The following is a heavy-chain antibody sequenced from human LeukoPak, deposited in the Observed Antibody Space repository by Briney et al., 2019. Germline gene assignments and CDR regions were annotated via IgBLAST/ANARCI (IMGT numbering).Heavy chain of an antibody. Sequence: SETPSLTCTVSNGPINNYYWSWIRQSPGKGLEWIGYFYYGGTTHYNPSLTSRVTISGDTSKSQISLKLKSVTPGDTAVYYCARGVRGYVGLFDPWGQGTLVIVSS. CDR2: FYYGGTT. J-gene: IGHJ5*02. V-gene: IGHV4-59*01. CDR1: NGPINNYY. CDR3: ARGVRGYVGLFDP. D-gene: IGHD3-9*01.